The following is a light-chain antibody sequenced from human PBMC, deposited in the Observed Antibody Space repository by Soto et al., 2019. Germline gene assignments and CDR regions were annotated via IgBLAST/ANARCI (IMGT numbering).Light chain of an antibody. V-gene: IGKV3-20*01. CDR2: GAS. CDR3: QQYGSSPGT. J-gene: IGKJ1*01. CDR1: QSVSSSE. Sequence: EIVLTQSPGTLSLSPGERATLSCRASQSVSSSELAWYQQKASQAPRLLIYGASSRATGIPDRFSGSGSGTDFTVTISRLEPGDFAVYFCQQYGSSPGTFGQGTKVEIK.